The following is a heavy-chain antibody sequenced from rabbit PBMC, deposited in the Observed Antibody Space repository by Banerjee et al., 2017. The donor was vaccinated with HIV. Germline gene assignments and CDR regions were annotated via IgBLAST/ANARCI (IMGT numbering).Heavy chain of an antibody. CDR2: IYAGSSGNT. CDR1: GFSLSIYE. V-gene: IGHV1S45*01. CDR3: ARSGYVNYDCSYGMDL. D-gene: IGHD6-1*01. J-gene: IGHJ6*01. Sequence: QAQLVESGGGLVQPEGSLTLTCTASGFSLSIYEMCWVRQAPGKGLEWIACIYAGSSGNTYYASWAKGRFTISKTSSTTVTLQMTSLTAADTATYFCARSGYVNYDCSYGMDLWGPGTLVTVS.